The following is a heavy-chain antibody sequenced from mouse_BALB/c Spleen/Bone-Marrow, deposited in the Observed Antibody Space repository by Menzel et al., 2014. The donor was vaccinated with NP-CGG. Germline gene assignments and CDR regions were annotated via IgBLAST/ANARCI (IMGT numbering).Heavy chain of an antibody. V-gene: IGHV14-3*02. CDR1: GFNIEDSY. J-gene: IGHJ2*01. Sequence: DVKLQESGAEIVKPGASVKSSCTTSGFNIEDSYIYWMKQRPEQGLEWIGRIDPANGNTKYDPKFQGKATITVDTSSATAYLQLSSLTSEGTAVYYCTRNYGSSLDYWGQGTTLTVSP. CDR3: TRNYGSSLDY. D-gene: IGHD1-1*01. CDR2: IDPANGNT.